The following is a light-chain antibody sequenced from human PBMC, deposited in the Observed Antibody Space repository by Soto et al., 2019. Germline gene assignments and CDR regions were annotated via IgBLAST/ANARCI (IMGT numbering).Light chain of an antibody. V-gene: IGKV3-11*01. CDR2: GAS. CDR1: QSVSSK. J-gene: IGKJ5*01. Sequence: ETVMTQSPGTLSVSPGERATLSCRASQSVSSKLAWYQQKPGQAPRLLIYGASSRATGIPDRFSGSGSGTDFTLTISRLEPEDFAVYYCQQRSDWPRITFGQGTRLQI. CDR3: QQRSDWPRIT.